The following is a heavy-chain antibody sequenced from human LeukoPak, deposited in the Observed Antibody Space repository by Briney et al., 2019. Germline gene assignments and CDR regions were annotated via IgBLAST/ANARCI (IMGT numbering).Heavy chain of an antibody. CDR1: GGTFSSYS. V-gene: IGHV1-69*05. J-gene: IGHJ4*02. CDR2: IIPIFGTA. Sequence: ASVKLSCKVSGGTFSSYSISWVRQAPGQGLEWMGRIIPIFGTANYAQKFQGRVTITTDESTSTAYMELSSLRSEDTAVYYCARGRSKDYYGSGSHYWGQGTLVTVSS. D-gene: IGHD3-10*01. CDR3: ARGRSKDYYGSGSHY.